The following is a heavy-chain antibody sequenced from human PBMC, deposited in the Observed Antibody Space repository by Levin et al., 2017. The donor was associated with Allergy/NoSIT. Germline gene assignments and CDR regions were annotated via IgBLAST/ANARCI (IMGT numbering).Heavy chain of an antibody. V-gene: IGHV1-69*01. CDR3: ASADDYGRGAMDV. CDR1: GGTFSSYA. CDR2: IIPIFGTA. D-gene: IGHD3-10*02. Sequence: KISCKASGGTFSSYAISWVRQAPGQGLEWMGGIIPIFGTANYAQKFQGRVTITADESTSTAYMELSSLRSEDTAVYYCASADDYGRGAMDVWGKGTTVTVSS. J-gene: IGHJ6*03.